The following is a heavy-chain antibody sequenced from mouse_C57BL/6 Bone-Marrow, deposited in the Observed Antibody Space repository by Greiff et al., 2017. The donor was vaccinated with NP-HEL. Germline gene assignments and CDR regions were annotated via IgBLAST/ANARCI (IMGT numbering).Heavy chain of an antibody. CDR1: GFNIKDDY. J-gene: IGHJ1*03. V-gene: IGHV14-4*01. Sequence: DVKLVESGAELVRPGASVKLSCTASGFNIKDDYMHWVKQRHEQGLEWIGWIDPENGDTEYASKFQGKATITADTSSNTAYLQLSSLTSEDTAVYYCIFYGYDVGYFDVWGTGTTVTVSS. D-gene: IGHD2-2*01. CDR3: IFYGYDVGYFDV. CDR2: IDPENGDT.